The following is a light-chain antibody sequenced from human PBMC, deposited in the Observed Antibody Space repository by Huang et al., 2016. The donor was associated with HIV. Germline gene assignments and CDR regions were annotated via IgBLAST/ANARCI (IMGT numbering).Light chain of an antibody. V-gene: IGKV4-1*01. CDR3: QQYYSPPYT. J-gene: IGKJ2*01. Sequence: DIVMTQSPDSLAVSLGERATINCKSSQSVLHSSNNKNYLAWYQRKPGQPPKLLIHWASTRESGVPDRCSGSGSGTDFTLTIGSLQADDVAVYYCQQYYSPPYTFGQGTNLEIK. CDR1: QSVLHSSNNKNY. CDR2: WAS.